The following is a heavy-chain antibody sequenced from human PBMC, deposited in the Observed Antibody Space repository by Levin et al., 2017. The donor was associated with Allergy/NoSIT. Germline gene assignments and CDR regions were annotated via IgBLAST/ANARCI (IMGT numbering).Heavy chain of an antibody. CDR2: SSAYNGNT. CDR1: GYTFTSFG. CDR3: ARDLGDGYNKWFDY. Sequence: GGSLRLSCKASGYTFTSFGISWVRQAPGQGLEWLGWSSAYNGNTNSAQQFQGRVTMTTDTSTSTAFMELKSLRSDDTAVYYCARDLGDGYNKWFDYWGQGTLVTVSS. D-gene: IGHD5-24*01. J-gene: IGHJ4*02. V-gene: IGHV1-18*01.